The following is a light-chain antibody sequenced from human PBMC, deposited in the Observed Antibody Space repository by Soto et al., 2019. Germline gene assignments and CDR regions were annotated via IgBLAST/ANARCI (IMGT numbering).Light chain of an antibody. CDR3: QQLWT. CDR1: QSVSSY. CDR2: DAS. Sequence: EIELTQSPATLSLSPGERATLSCRASQSVSSYLAWYQQKPGQAPRLLIYDASNRATGIPARFSGSGSGTDFTLTISSLEPEDFAVYYCQQLWTFGQGTKVEIK. J-gene: IGKJ1*01. V-gene: IGKV3-11*01.